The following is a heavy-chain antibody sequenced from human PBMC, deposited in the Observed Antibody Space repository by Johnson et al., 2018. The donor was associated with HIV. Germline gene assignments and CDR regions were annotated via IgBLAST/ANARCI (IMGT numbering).Heavy chain of an antibody. D-gene: IGHD6-6*01. Sequence: QVQLVESGGGVVQPGRSLRLSCAASGFTFSSYAMHWVRQAPGKGLEWVAVISYDGSNKYYADSVKGRFTISRDNSKNTLYLQMNSLRAEDTAVYYCASPIEYSSSADAFDIWGQWTMVTVSS. J-gene: IGHJ3*02. CDR1: GFTFSSYA. CDR2: ISYDGSNK. V-gene: IGHV3-30*04. CDR3: ASPIEYSSSADAFDI.